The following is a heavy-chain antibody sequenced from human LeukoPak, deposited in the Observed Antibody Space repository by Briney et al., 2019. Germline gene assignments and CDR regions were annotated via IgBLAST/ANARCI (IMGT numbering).Heavy chain of an antibody. V-gene: IGHV3-23*01. Sequence: GGSLRLSCVTSGFTFSSYAMGWVRQAPGKGLEWVSGISGSAGSTYYADSVKGRFTISRDNSKNTLYLQMNSLRAEDTAVYYCSRGRYCSSTSCYIDYRGQGTLVTVSS. D-gene: IGHD2-2*02. J-gene: IGHJ4*02. CDR2: ISGSAGST. CDR1: GFTFSSYA. CDR3: SRGRYCSSTSCYIDY.